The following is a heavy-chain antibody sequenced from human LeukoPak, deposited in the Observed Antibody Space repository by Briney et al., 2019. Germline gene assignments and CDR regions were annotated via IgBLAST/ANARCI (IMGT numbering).Heavy chain of an antibody. V-gene: IGHV3-23*01. J-gene: IGHJ5*02. D-gene: IGHD6-13*01. CDR1: GFTFSSYA. Sequence: GGSLRLSSAASGFTFSSYAMSWVRQAPGKGLEWVSAISGSGGSTYYADSVKGRFTISRDNSKNTLYLQMNSLRAEDTAVYYCAKDLLAAAVSRRNWFDPWGQGTLVTVSS. CDR3: AKDLLAAAVSRRNWFDP. CDR2: ISGSGGST.